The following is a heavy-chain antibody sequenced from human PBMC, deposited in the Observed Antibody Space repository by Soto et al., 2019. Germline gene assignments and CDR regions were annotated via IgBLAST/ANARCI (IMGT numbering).Heavy chain of an antibody. CDR3: AQVGGTTSTNWFDP. J-gene: IGHJ5*02. D-gene: IGHD2-2*01. Sequence: QVQLVQSGAEVKKPGSSVKLSCKASGGPFSSYHISWVRQAPGQGLEWVGRIIPILGRANNAQHFEGRVTITADTSTNTAYMELSSLTSEATAVYYCAQVGGTTSTNWFDPRGHGTLVTVSS. V-gene: IGHV1-69*02. CDR1: GGPFSSYH. CDR2: IIPILGRA.